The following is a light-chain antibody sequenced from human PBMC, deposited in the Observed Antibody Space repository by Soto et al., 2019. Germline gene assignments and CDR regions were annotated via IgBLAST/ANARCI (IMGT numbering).Light chain of an antibody. V-gene: IGLV2-8*01. CDR1: SSDVGGYNC. J-gene: IGLJ2*01. Sequence: QSALTQPPSASGSPGQSVTISCTGTSSDVGGYNCVSWYQQHPGKAPKLMIYEVTKRPSGVPDRFSGSKSDNTASLTVSGLQAEDKADYYCSSYAGSNTVIFGGGTKVTVL. CDR2: EVT. CDR3: SSYAGSNTVI.